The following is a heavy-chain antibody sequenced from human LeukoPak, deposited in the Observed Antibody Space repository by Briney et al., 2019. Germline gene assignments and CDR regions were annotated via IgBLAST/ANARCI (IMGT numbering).Heavy chain of an antibody. CDR2: INPSGGST. CDR1: GYTFTGYY. J-gene: IGHJ4*02. CDR3: AKDSTMGGDTAMAR. V-gene: IGHV1-46*01. D-gene: IGHD5-18*01. Sequence: ASVKVSCKASGYTFTGYYMHWVRQAPGQGLEWMGIINPSGGSTSYAQKFQGRVTMTRDMSTSTVYMELSSLRSEDTAVYYCAKDSTMGGDTAMARWGQGTLVTVSS.